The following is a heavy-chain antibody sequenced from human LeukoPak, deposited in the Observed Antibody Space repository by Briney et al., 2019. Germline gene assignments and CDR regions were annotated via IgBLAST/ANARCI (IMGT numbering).Heavy chain of an antibody. V-gene: IGHV1-46*01. CDR2: ITPSDGST. J-gene: IGHJ4*02. D-gene: IGHD6-19*01. CDR3: ARVGGWYQYYFDY. CDR1: GYTFTNYH. Sequence: AASVKVSCKASGYTFTNYHIYWVRQAPGQGLEWMGMITPSDGSTNYAQKFQGRITMTRDMSTSTVYMELSSLRSEDTAVYYCARVGGWYQYYFDYWGQGTLVTVSS.